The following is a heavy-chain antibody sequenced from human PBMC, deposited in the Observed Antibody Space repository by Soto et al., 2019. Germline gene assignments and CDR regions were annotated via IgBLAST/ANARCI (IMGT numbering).Heavy chain of an antibody. D-gene: IGHD1-26*01. CDR3: ARHHVRGRTIAGAAEF. V-gene: IGHV4-34*01. J-gene: IGHJ4*02. CDR2: INHSGNT. Sequence: QVQLQQWGAGLLKPSETLSLTCAVYGKSLSGYYWSWIRQPPGKALEWIGEINHSGNTNYTPSLQSRVTISVDTSKNQLFLNLSSVTAADTAMYYCARHHVRGRTIAGAAEFWGQGTLVTVSS. CDR1: GKSLSGYY.